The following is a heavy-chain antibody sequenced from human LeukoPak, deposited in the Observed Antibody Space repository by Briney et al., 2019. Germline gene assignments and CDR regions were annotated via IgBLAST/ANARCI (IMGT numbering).Heavy chain of an antibody. Sequence: PGGSLRLSCEASGFTFSDYSMNWVRQAPGKGLEWVSAISGSSSYIHYADSAKGRSTISRDNAKNSLYLQMNSLRAEDTALYYCAKDDSYGGNSNFDYWGQGTLVTVSS. J-gene: IGHJ4*02. V-gene: IGHV3-21*04. CDR3: AKDDSYGGNSNFDY. CDR2: ISGSSSYI. D-gene: IGHD4-23*01. CDR1: GFTFSDYS.